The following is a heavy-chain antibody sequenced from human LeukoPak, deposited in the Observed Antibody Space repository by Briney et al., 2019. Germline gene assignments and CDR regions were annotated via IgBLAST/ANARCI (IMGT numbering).Heavy chain of an antibody. CDR1: GGTFSSYA. Sequence: SVKVSCKASGGTFSSYAISWVRQAPGQGLEWMGRIIPIFGTANYAQKFQGRVTITTDESTSTAYMELSSLRSEDTAVYYCARGPTQLRQFHYYYYYMTSGAKGPRSPSP. V-gene: IGHV1-69*05. J-gene: IGHJ6*03. CDR2: IIPIFGTA. D-gene: IGHD4-23*01. CDR3: ARGPTQLRQFHYYYYYMTS.